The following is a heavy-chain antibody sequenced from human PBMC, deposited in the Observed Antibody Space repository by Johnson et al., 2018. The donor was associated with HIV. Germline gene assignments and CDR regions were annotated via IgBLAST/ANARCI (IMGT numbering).Heavy chain of an antibody. CDR1: GFTFRSYW. CDR3: ARDRTITGNDPFDI. J-gene: IGHJ3*02. D-gene: IGHD1-20*01. V-gene: IGHV3-7*03. CDR2: IKQDGSEK. Sequence: VQLVESGGGLVQPGGSLRLSCAASGFTFRSYWMSWVRQAPGKGLEWVANIKQDGSEKYYVDSVKGRFTISRDNVKTSLYLQMNSLRAEDTALYYCARDRTITGNDPFDIWGQGTMVTVSS.